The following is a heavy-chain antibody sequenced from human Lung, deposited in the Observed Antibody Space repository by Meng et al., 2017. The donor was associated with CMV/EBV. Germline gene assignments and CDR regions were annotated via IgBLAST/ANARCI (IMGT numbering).Heavy chain of an antibody. J-gene: IGHJ4*02. Sequence: GEXXTISCAASGFTFSSYVMSWVRQAPGKGLEWVSAISGSGGITYYADSVKGRFTISRDNSKNTLYLEINSLRAEDTAEYYCAKDEAVYAISPFDYWVQGTXVTVSS. V-gene: IGHV3-23*01. CDR3: AKDEAVYAISPFDY. CDR1: GFTFSSYV. D-gene: IGHD2-8*01. CDR2: ISGSGGIT.